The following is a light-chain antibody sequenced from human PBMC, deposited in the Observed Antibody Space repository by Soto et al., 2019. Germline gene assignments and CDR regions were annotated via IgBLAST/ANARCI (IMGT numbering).Light chain of an antibody. CDR2: DAS. CDR1: QSVGYH. CDR3: QQRXXXXXVT. V-gene: IGKV3-11*01. Sequence: EIVLTQSPATLSLSPGERATLSCRASQSVGYHLAWYQQKPGQAPRLLIYDASNRATGIPARFSGSGSGTDFTLAIXXXXXXXXAVYYCQQRXXXXXVTFGG. J-gene: IGKJ4*01.